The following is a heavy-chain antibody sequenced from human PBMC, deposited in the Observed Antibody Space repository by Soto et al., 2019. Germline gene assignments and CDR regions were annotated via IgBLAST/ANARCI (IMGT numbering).Heavy chain of an antibody. D-gene: IGHD3-16*01. CDR3: ARLKGPEHYGLDV. V-gene: IGHV4-4*02. Sequence: QVQLQESGPGLVKPSGTLSLTCGVSGDSITSTNWWSWVRQPPGKGLEWIGEIYHSGTTHYNPSLKSRITILLDESKNQFSLNLSSVTAADTAVYYCARLKGPEHYGLDVWGQGTTVSVFS. J-gene: IGHJ6*02. CDR2: IYHSGTT. CDR1: GDSITSTNW.